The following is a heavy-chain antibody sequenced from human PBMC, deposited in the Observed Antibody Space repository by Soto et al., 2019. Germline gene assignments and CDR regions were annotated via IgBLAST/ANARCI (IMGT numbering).Heavy chain of an antibody. CDR2: ISWDGGST. D-gene: IGHD2-8*01. J-gene: IGHJ6*02. CDR3: AKDIRSRGVYYYYGMDV. V-gene: IGHV3-43D*03. CDR1: GFTFDDYA. Sequence: GGSLRLSCAASGFTFDDYAMHWVRQAPGKGLEWVSLISWDGGSTYYADSVKGRFTISRDNSKNSLYLQMNSLRAEDTALYYCAKDIRSRGVYYYYGMDVWGRGTTVTVSS.